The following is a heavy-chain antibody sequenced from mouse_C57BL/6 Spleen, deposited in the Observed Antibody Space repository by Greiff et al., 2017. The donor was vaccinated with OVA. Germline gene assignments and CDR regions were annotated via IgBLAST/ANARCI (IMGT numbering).Heavy chain of an antibody. J-gene: IGHJ1*03. CDR2: INYDGSST. Sequence: EVNVVESEGGLVQPGSSMKLSCTASGFTFSDYYMAWVRQVPEKGLEWVANINYDGSSTYYLDSLKSRFIISRDNAKNILYLQMSSLKSEDTATYYCARALLQYFDVWGTGTTVTVSS. CDR1: GFTFSDYY. CDR3: ARALLQYFDV. V-gene: IGHV5-16*01.